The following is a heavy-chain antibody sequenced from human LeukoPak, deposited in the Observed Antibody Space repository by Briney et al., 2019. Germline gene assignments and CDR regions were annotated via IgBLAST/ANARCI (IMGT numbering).Heavy chain of an antibody. CDR2: ISVYNGNT. V-gene: IGHV1-18*04. CDR1: GYIFTNHG. D-gene: IGHD3-10*01. CDR3: ARDTDYYGSGGGSLGH. J-gene: IGHJ4*02. Sequence: GASVKVSCKASGYIFTNHGISWVRQAPGQGLEWLGWISVYNGNTKYVERLQDRATMTRNTSTNTAYLELKSLRSDDTAIYYCARDTDYYGSGGGSLGHWGQGTLVIVSS.